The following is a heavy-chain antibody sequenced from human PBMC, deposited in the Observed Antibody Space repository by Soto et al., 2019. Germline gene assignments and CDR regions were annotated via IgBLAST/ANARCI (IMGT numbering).Heavy chain of an antibody. CDR1: GYTFTSHG. V-gene: IGHV1-18*01. Sequence: QIQVIQSGPEVKKPGASVRVFCKSSGYTFTSHGFAWVRQAPGQGLEWMGWISTYNGKTDYAQKFQGRLTLTADTRTITGYLELSSLTSDDTAVYYCARLLTEGATYREDAFDLWGQGTKVTVSS. D-gene: IGHD1-26*01. CDR3: ARLLTEGATYREDAFDL. CDR2: ISTYNGKT. J-gene: IGHJ3*01.